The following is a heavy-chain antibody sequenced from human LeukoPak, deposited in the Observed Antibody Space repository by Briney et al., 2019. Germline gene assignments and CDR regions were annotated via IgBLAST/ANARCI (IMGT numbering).Heavy chain of an antibody. V-gene: IGHV3-7*01. Sequence: PGGSLRLSCTVSGFSLSSYAMSWVRRAPGKGLEWVANIKQDGSEKYYVDSVKGRFTISRDNAKNSLYLQMNSLRAEDTAVYYCLYSGNYSPFDYWGQGTLVTVSS. CDR3: LYSGNYSPFDY. CDR2: IKQDGSEK. CDR1: GFSLSSYA. J-gene: IGHJ4*02. D-gene: IGHD1-26*01.